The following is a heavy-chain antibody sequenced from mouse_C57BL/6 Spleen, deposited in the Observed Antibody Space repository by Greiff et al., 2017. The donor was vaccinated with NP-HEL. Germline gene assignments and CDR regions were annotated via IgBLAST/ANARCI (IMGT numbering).Heavy chain of an antibody. J-gene: IGHJ3*01. CDR3: VMVTTWEFAY. CDR1: GFTFTDYY. V-gene: IGHV1-36*01. Sequence: VQLKESGPVLVKPGPSVKISCKASGFTFTDYYMHWVKQSHGKSLEWIGLVYPYNGGTSYNQKFKGKATLTVDTSSSTAYMELNSLTSEDSAVYYCVMVTTWEFAYWGQGTLVTVSA. D-gene: IGHD2-2*01. CDR2: VYPYNGGT.